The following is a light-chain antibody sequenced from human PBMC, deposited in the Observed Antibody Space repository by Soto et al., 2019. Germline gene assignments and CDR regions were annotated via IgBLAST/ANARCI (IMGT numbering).Light chain of an antibody. CDR2: RAS. J-gene: IGKJ1*01. Sequence: IVMTQSPATLSGSPGERATLSCRASQSISNNLAWYQQKPGQAPRLLIYRASTRATGIPVRFSGSGSGTDFTLTISSLQAEDFAVYYCQHYNNWPSWTFGQGTKVEIK. V-gene: IGKV3-15*01. CDR3: QHYNNWPSWT. CDR1: QSISNN.